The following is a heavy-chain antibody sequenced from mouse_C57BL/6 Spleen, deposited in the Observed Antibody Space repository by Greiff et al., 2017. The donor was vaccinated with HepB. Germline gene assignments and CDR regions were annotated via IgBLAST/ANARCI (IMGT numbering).Heavy chain of an antibody. CDR3: ARENYSNYPYYAMDD. J-gene: IGHJ4*01. Sequence: QVQLQQPGAELVRPGSSVKLSCKASGYTFTSYWMDWVKQRPGQGLEWIGNIYPSDSETHYNQKFKDKATLTVDKSSSTAYMQRSSLTSEDSAVYYCARENYSNYPYYAMDDWGQGTSVTVSS. CDR1: GYTFTSYW. CDR2: IYPSDSET. V-gene: IGHV1-61*01. D-gene: IGHD2-5*01.